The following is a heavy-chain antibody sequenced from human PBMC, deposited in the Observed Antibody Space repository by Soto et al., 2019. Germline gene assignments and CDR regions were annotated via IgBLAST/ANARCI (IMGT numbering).Heavy chain of an antibody. CDR2: INHSGSI. J-gene: IGHJ4*02. CDR1: GGSFSGYS. V-gene: IGHV4-34*01. Sequence: PSETLSLTCAVYGGSFSGYSWSWIRQPPGKGLEWIGEINHSGSITYNPSLKSRVIISVDTSKNQFSLNLSSVTAADMAVYYCARGRASDYWGQGTLVTVSS. CDR3: ARGRASDY.